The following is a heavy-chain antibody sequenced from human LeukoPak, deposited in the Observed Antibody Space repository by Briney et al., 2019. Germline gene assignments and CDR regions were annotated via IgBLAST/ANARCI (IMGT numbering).Heavy chain of an antibody. J-gene: IGHJ1*01. V-gene: IGHV1-2*02. CDR3: ARGSYDSSDFEYFHH. CDR2: INPNSGGT. Sequence: GASVKVSCTASGYTFTGNYMHWVREAPGQELEWIGWINPNSGGTNYAQKFQGRVTMTRDTSIGTAYMELNRLRSDDTAVYYCARGSYDSSDFEYFHHWGQGTLVTVSS. CDR1: GYTFTGNY. D-gene: IGHD3-22*01.